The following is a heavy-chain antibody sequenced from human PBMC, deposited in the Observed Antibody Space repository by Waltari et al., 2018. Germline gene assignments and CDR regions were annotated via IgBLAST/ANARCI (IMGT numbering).Heavy chain of an antibody. V-gene: IGHV3-30*01. CDR1: GFTFSNYA. CDR2: ISYDGTIK. J-gene: IGHJ4*02. Sequence: QVQLVESGGGVVQPGRSLRLSCAASGFTFSNYAIHWVRQAPGKGLEWVAVISYDGTIKYYADSVRGRFTISRDNSKNTLFLQMNSLRPEDTAVYYCARSWQQLTPYFDYWGQGTLVTVSS. CDR3: ARSWQQLTPYFDY. D-gene: IGHD6-13*01.